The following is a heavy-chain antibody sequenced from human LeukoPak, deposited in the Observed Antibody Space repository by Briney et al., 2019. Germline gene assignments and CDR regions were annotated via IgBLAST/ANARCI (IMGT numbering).Heavy chain of an antibody. D-gene: IGHD3-10*01. CDR1: GGSISSSSYY. J-gene: IGHJ5*02. CDR3: ARGAYFTMVRGVLNNWFDP. Sequence: SETLFLTCTVSGGSISSSSYYWGWIRQPPGKGLEWIGSIYYSGSTYYNPSLKSRVTISVDTSKKQFSLKLSSVTAADTAMYYCARGAYFTMVRGVLNNWFDPWGQGTLVTVSS. V-gene: IGHV4-39*07. CDR2: IYYSGST.